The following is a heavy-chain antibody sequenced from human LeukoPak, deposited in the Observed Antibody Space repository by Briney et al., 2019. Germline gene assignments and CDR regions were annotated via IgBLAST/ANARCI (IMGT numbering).Heavy chain of an antibody. CDR1: GGSISSYY. Sequence: PSETLSLTCTVSGGSISSYYWSWIRQPAGKGLEWIGRIYTSGSTNYNPSLKSRVTVSVDTSKNQFSLKLSSVTAADTAVYYCARDLEGFGSRSYNWFDPWGQGTLVTVSS. D-gene: IGHD3-10*01. CDR2: IYTSGST. V-gene: IGHV4-4*07. J-gene: IGHJ5*02. CDR3: ARDLEGFGSRSYNWFDP.